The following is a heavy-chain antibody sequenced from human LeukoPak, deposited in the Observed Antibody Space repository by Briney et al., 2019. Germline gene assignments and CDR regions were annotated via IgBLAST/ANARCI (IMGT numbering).Heavy chain of an antibody. CDR3: ARSQSTGWYNGGLDV. V-gene: IGHV4-59*08. CDR2: IYYSGST. J-gene: IGHJ6*02. D-gene: IGHD6-19*01. CDR1: GGSISSYY. Sequence: SETLSLTCTVSGGSISSYYWNWVRQLPGKGLEWIAYIYYSGSTSYNPSLKSRVTISVDTSKNQFSLKLSSVTAADTAVYYCARSQSTGWYNGGLDVWGQGTTVTVSS.